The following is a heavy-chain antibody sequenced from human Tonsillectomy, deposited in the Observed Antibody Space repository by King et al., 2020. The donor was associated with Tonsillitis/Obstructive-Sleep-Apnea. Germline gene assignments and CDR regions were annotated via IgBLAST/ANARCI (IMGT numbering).Heavy chain of an antibody. CDR3: AREYCSGDSCYRYFQH. CDR1: GFTFSSYW. J-gene: IGHJ1*01. D-gene: IGHD2-15*01. CDR2: IKQGGSER. V-gene: IGHV3-7*04. Sequence: VQLVESGGGLVQPGGSLRLSCAASGFTFSSYWMSWVRQAPGKGLEWVANIKQGGSERYYGVSVKGRFTSSRDDAKNSLYLQMNSLRAEDTAVYHCAREYCSGDSCYRYFQHWGQGTLVTVSS.